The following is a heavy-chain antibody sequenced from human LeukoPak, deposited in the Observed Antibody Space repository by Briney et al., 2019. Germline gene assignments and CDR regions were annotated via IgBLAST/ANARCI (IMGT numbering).Heavy chain of an antibody. J-gene: IGHJ4*02. CDR1: GFTFSSYG. Sequence: GGSLRLSCAASGFTFSSYGMHWVRQAPGKGLEWVAVISYDGSNKYYADSVKGRFTISRDNSKNTLYLQMNSLRAEDTAVYYCANTYYDYVWGSYRYGNFDYWGQGTLVTVSS. CDR3: ANTYYDYVWGSYRYGNFDY. V-gene: IGHV3-30*18. CDR2: ISYDGSNK. D-gene: IGHD3-16*02.